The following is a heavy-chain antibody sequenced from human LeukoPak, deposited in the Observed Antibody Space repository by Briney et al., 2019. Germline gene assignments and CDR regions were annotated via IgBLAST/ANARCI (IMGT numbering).Heavy chain of an antibody. D-gene: IGHD6-13*01. CDR3: ARGAYAAAAGFDY. J-gene: IGHJ4*02. CDR2: IWSDGSNK. Sequence: GGSLRLSCAASGFTFSSYGMHWVRQAPGKGLEWVAIIWSDGSNKYYADSVKGRFTNSRDNSKNTMYLQMNSLRVEDTAVYYCARGAYAAAAGFDYWGQGTLVSVSS. CDR1: GFTFSSYG. V-gene: IGHV3-33*01.